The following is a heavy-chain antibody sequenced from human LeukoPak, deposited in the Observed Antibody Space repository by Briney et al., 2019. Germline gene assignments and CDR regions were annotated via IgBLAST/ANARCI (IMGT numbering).Heavy chain of an antibody. CDR3: AKVRYRRSYFEY. V-gene: IGHV3-43*02. D-gene: IGHD2-2*02. Sequence: GGSLRLSCAASGFTFDNYAMHWVRQAPGKGLEWVSLINVDGGNTYYADSVKGRFTISRDNSKNSLYLQMNSLRTEDTALYYCAKVRYRRSYFEYWGQGTLVPVSS. J-gene: IGHJ4*02. CDR2: INVDGGNT. CDR1: GFTFDNYA.